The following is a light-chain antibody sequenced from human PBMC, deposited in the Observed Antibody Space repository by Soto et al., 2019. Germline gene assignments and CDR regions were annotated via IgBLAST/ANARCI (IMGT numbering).Light chain of an antibody. V-gene: IGLV2-8*01. CDR2: EVN. J-gene: IGLJ2*01. CDR1: SSDVGGYNY. CDR3: SLFAGSVSYAV. Sequence: QSALTQPPSASGSPGQSVTISCTGTSSDVGGYNYVSWYQQYPGKAPKLMIYEVNKRPSGVPDRFSGSKSGNTASLTVSGLQAEDEADYHCSLFAGSVSYAVFGGGTKLTVL.